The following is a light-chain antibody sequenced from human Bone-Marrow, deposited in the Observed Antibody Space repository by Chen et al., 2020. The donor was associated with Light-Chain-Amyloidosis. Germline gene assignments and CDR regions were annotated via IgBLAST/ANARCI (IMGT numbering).Light chain of an antibody. V-gene: IGLV3-25*03. CDR3: QSADSSGTYEVI. CDR2: SDT. J-gene: IGLJ2*01. CDR1: DLPTKY. Sequence: SYELTQPPSVSVSPGQTARITCSGDDLPTKYAYWYQQKPGQAHVLVIHSDTERPSGISERFSGSSSGTTATLTISGVQAEDEADYHCQSADSSGTYEVIFGGGTKLTVL.